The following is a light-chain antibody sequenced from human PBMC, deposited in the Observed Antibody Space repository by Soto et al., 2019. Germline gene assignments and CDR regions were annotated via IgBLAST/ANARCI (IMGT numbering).Light chain of an antibody. V-gene: IGLV2-11*01. Sequence: QSVLTQPRSVSGSPGQSVTISSTGTSSVVGGYNYVSWYQQHPGKAPKLMIYDVSKRPSGVPDRFSGSKSGNTASLTISGLQAEDEADYYCCSYAGSYTLAFGGGTKVTVL. J-gene: IGLJ2*01. CDR3: CSYAGSYTLA. CDR1: SSVVGGYNY. CDR2: DVS.